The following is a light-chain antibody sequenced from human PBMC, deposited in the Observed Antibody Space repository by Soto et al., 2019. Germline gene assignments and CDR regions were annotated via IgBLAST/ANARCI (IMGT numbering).Light chain of an antibody. Sequence: QSALTQPPSASGSPGQSVTISCTGTKNDIGVYDFVSWYQHHPGKAPRLIIYEVVQRPSGVPDRFSGSKSGNTASLTVSGLPAADEADYFCKSYAGSKTYVFGRGTTVTVL. CDR3: KSYAGSKTYV. J-gene: IGLJ1*01. CDR1: KNDIGVYDF. CDR2: EVV. V-gene: IGLV2-8*01.